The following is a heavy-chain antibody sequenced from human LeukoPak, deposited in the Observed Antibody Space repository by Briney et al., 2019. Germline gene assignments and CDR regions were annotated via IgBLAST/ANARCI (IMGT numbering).Heavy chain of an antibody. CDR2: IKQGGSEK. CDR3: ARYHGGYFAY. Sequence: PGGSLRLSCAASGFTFSVFWRSWVRQAPGQGLEWVANIKQGGSEKYYVDSVKGRFTISRDNDNNSMYLQINSLRAEDTAVYYCARYHGGYFAYWGQGTLVTVSS. CDR1: GFTFSVFW. J-gene: IGHJ4*02. D-gene: IGHD2-15*01. V-gene: IGHV3-7*01.